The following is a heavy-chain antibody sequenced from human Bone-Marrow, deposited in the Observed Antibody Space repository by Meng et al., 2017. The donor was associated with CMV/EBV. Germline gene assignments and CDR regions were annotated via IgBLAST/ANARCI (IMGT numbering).Heavy chain of an antibody. CDR3: ASANMVPTYYYYYGMDV. D-gene: IGHD3-10*01. CDR1: GFTFSSYS. Sequence: SCAASGFTFSSYSMNWVRQAPGKGLEWVSYISSSSSTIYYADSVKGRFTISRDNAKNSLYLQMNSLRAEDTAVYYCASANMVPTYYYYYGMDVWGQGTTVTVSS. J-gene: IGHJ6*02. CDR2: ISSSSSTI. V-gene: IGHV3-48*04.